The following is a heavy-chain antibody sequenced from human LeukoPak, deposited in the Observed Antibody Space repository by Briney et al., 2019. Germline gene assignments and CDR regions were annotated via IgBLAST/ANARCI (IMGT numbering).Heavy chain of an antibody. Sequence: SETLSLTCTVSGGSISSSSYYWGWIRQPPGKGLEWIGSIYYSGSTYYNPSLKSRVTISVDTSKNQFSLKLSSVTAADTAVYYCARVGEYYYMDVWGKGTTVTISS. V-gene: IGHV4-39*01. J-gene: IGHJ6*03. CDR3: ARVGEYYYMDV. D-gene: IGHD3-10*01. CDR2: IYYSGST. CDR1: GGSISSSSYY.